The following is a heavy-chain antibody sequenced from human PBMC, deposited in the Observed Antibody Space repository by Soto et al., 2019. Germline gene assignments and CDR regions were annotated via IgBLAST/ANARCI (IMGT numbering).Heavy chain of an antibody. J-gene: IGHJ4*02. V-gene: IGHV1-18*01. CDR1: GYTFTSYG. CDR3: ASGIQLWSNRYYFDY. D-gene: IGHD5-18*01. Sequence: ASVKVSCKASGYTFTSYGISWVRQAPGQGLEWMGWISAYNGNTNYAQKLQGRVTMTTDTSTSTAYMELRSLRSDDTAVYYCASGIQLWSNRYYFDYWGQGTLVTVSS. CDR2: ISAYNGNT.